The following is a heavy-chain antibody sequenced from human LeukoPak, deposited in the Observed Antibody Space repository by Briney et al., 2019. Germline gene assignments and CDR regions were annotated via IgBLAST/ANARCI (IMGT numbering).Heavy chain of an antibody. Sequence: GESLKISCKDSGYSFTSYWISWVRQMPGKGLEWMGRIDPSDSYTNYSPSFQGHVTISADKSISTAYLQWSSLKASDTAMYYCARHSGGERLGWERDYWGQGTLVTVSS. CDR1: GYSFTSYW. J-gene: IGHJ4*02. D-gene: IGHD2-21*01. CDR3: ARHSGGERLGWERDY. V-gene: IGHV5-10-1*01. CDR2: IDPSDSYT.